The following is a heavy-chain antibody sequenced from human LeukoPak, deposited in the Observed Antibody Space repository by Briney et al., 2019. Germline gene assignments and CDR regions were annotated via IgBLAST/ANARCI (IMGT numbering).Heavy chain of an antibody. CDR3: ARSRDYYDSSGFEY. D-gene: IGHD3-22*01. V-gene: IGHV4-39*07. J-gene: IGHJ4*02. Sequence: SETLSLTCTVSGGSINSGSHYWGWLRQPPGKGLERIGSIYHSGSTYYNPSLKSRVTISVDTSKNQFSLKLSSVTAADTAVYYCARSRDYYDSSGFEYWGPGTLVTVSS. CDR1: GGSINSGSHY. CDR2: IYHSGST.